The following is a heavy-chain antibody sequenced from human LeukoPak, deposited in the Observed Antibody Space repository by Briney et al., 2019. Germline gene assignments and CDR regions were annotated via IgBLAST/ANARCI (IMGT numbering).Heavy chain of an antibody. CDR3: ARGPRDFWSGYQPQLPGRWYFDY. D-gene: IGHD3-3*01. CDR2: IIPIFGTA. V-gene: IGHV1-69*13. Sequence: ASVKVSCKASGYTFTSYGISWVRQAPGQGLEWMGGIIPIFGTADYAQKFQGRVTITADESTSTAYMELSSLRSEDTAVYYCARGPRDFWSGYQPQLPGRWYFDYWGQGTLVTVSS. J-gene: IGHJ4*02. CDR1: GYTFTSYG.